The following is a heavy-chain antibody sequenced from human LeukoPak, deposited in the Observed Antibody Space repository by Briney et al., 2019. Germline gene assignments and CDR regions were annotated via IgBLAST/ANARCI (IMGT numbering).Heavy chain of an antibody. D-gene: IGHD3-22*01. CDR2: MNPNSGNT. CDR1: GYTFTSYD. V-gene: IGHV1-8*01. CDR3: ARVRSYYDSSGYYYFDY. J-gene: IGHJ4*02. Sequence: ASVKVSCKASGYTFTSYDINWVRQATGQGLEWMGWMNPNSGNTGYAQKFQGRVTMTRNTSISTAYMELSSLRAEDTAVYYCARVRSYYDSSGYYYFDYWGQGTLVTVSS.